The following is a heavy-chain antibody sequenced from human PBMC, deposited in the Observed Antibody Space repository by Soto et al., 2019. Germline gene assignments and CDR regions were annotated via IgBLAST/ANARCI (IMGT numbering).Heavy chain of an antibody. V-gene: IGHV3-11*01. CDR1: GLTFSDYY. D-gene: IGHD6-13*01. J-gene: IGHJ4*02. Sequence: PGGSLRLSCAASGLTFSDYYMSWIRQAPGKGLEWVSYISSSGSTIYYADSVKGRFTISRDNAKNSLYLQMNSLRSEDTAVYYCARDRIEYSSSWYYFDYWGQGTLVTVSS. CDR2: ISSSGSTI. CDR3: ARDRIEYSSSWYYFDY.